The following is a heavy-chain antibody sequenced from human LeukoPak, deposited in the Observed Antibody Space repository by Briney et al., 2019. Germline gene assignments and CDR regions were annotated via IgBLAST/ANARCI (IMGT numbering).Heavy chain of an antibody. V-gene: IGHV4-34*01. Sequence: SETLSLTCAVYGGSFSGYYWSWIRQPPGKGLEWIGEINHSGSTNYNPSLKSRVTISVDTSKNQFSLKLSSVTAEDTAVYYCARVADYWGQGTLVTVSS. CDR1: GGSFSGYY. CDR3: ARVADY. CDR2: INHSGST. J-gene: IGHJ4*02.